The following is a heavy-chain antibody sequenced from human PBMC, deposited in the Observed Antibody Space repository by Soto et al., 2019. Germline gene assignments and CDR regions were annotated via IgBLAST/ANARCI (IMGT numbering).Heavy chain of an antibody. CDR3: ARQVAAAGTVQPLDY. V-gene: IGHV5-51*01. D-gene: IGHD6-13*01. CDR1: GYSFTSYW. CDR2: IYPGDSDT. J-gene: IGHJ4*02. Sequence: GESLKISCKGSGYSFTSYWIGWVRQMPGKGLEWMGIIYPGDSDTRYSPSFQGQVTISADKSISTAYLQWSSLKASDTAMYYCARQVAAAGTVQPLDYWGQGTLVTVSS.